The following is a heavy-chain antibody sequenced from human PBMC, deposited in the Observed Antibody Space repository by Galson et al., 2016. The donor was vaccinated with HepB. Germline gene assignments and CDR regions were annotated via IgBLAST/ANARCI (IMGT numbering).Heavy chain of an antibody. CDR2: ITSSNTYT. CDR3: ARTMGLFRAARFDY. CDR1: GFTFSDYN. D-gene: IGHD2/OR15-2a*01. Sequence: SLRLSCAASGFTFSDYNLNWVRQAPGKGLEWVSSITSSNTYTYYADSVKGRFTISRDNAKNSLYLHMNSLRAEDTAMYYCARTMGLFRAARFDYWGQGNLVTVSS. J-gene: IGHJ4*02. V-gene: IGHV3-21*06.